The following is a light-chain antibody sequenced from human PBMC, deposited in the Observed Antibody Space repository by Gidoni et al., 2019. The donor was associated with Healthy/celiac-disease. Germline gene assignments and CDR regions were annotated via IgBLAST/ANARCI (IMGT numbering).Light chain of an antibody. J-gene: IGLJ2*01. CDR3: SSYTSSSIGV. V-gene: IGLV2-14*01. CDR2: EVS. CDR1: SSDVGGYNY. Sequence: SALTQPASVSVSPGQSNTISCTGTSSDVGGYNYVSWYQQHPGKAPKLMIYEVSTRPPGVSNRFSGSKSGNTASLTISGLQAEDEDDYYCSSYTSSSIGVFGGGTKLTVL.